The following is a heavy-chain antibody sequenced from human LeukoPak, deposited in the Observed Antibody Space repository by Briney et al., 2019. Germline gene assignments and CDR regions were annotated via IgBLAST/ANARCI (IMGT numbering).Heavy chain of an antibody. D-gene: IGHD3-10*01. V-gene: IGHV3-21*01. CDR2: ISSSSSYI. J-gene: IGHJ4*02. Sequence: GGSLRLSCAASGFTFSSYAMSWVRQAPGKGLEWVSSISSSSSYIYYADSVKGRFTISRDNAKNSLYLQMNSLRAEDTAVYYCARDYYGSGSSDYWGQGTLVTVSS. CDR1: GFTFSSYA. CDR3: ARDYYGSGSSDY.